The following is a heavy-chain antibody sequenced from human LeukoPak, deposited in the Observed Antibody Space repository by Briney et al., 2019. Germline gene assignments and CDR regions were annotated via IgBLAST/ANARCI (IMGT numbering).Heavy chain of an antibody. Sequence: SQTLSLTCTVSGGSISSGSYYWSWIRQPAGKGLEWIGRIYTSGSTNYNPSLKSRVTISVDTSKNQFSLKLSSVTAADTAVYYCARGIAGGTIFGVVHDAFDIWGQGTMVTVSS. CDR1: GGSISSGSYY. J-gene: IGHJ3*02. CDR3: ARGIAGGTIFGVVHDAFDI. D-gene: IGHD3-3*01. V-gene: IGHV4-61*02. CDR2: IYTSGST.